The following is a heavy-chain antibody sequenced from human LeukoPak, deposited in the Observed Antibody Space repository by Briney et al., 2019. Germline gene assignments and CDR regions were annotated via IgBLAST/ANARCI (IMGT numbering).Heavy chain of an antibody. J-gene: IGHJ6*03. D-gene: IGHD5-12*01. CDR2: IYPSGST. CDR1: GGSISSYS. Sequence: SETLSLTCTVSGGSISSYSWSWIRQPAGKGLEWIGRIYPSGSTNYNSSLKSRVTMSADTSKNQFSLNLNSVTAADTAVYYCARGTVATIPADYYYYYMDVWGKGTTVTISS. CDR3: ARGTVATIPADYYYYYMDV. V-gene: IGHV4-4*07.